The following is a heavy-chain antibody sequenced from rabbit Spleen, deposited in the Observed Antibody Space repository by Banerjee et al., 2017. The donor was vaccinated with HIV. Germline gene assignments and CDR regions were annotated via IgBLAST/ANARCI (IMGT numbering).Heavy chain of an antibody. J-gene: IGHJ4*01. CDR2: IFTGSSGTT. CDR1: GLSFSSSYW. D-gene: IGHD3-1*01. V-gene: IGHV1S40*01. CDR3: ARDGDDAGYDFNL. Sequence: QSLVEAWGDLVKPGASLPLICTASGLSFSSSYWISWVRQPPGKGLDWIADIFTGSSGTTYYASWAKGRFTISKTSSTTVTLQMNSLTAADTATYFGARDGDDAGYDFNLWGQGTLVTVS.